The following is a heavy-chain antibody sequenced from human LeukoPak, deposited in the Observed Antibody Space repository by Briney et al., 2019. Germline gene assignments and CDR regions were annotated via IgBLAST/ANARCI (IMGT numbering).Heavy chain of an antibody. D-gene: IGHD5-18*01. V-gene: IGHV4-39*01. CDR1: GGSISSSSYY. J-gene: IGHJ6*03. CDR3: ARLRAMAIYYMDV. Sequence: SETLSLTCTVSGGSISSSSYYWGWVRQPPGKGLEWIGSIYYSGSTYYNPSLESRVTISVDTSKNQFSLKLSSVTAADTAVYYCARLRAMAIYYMDVWGKGTTVTVSS. CDR2: IYYSGST.